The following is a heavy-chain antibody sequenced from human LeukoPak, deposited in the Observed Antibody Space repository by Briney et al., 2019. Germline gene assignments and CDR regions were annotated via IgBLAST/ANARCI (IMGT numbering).Heavy chain of an antibody. J-gene: IGHJ3*02. Sequence: GGSLRLSCAASGFTFSDYYMSWIRQAPGKGLEWVSYISSSGSTIYYADSVKGRFTISRDNSKNTLYLQMNSLRAEDTAVYYCAKGAGYCSSTSCYSTPNDAFDIWGQGTMVTVSS. CDR3: AKGAGYCSSTSCYSTPNDAFDI. V-gene: IGHV3-11*01. CDR2: ISSSGSTI. D-gene: IGHD2-2*01. CDR1: GFTFSDYY.